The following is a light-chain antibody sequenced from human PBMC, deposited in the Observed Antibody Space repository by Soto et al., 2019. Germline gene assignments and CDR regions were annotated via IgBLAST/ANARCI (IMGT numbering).Light chain of an antibody. CDR2: GVT. CDR3: FSHRSGDSHV. V-gene: IGLV2-14*01. J-gene: IGLJ1*01. Sequence: QSVLTQPASVSGSPGQSITISCTGTSSDIGAYNYVSWYQQYPGKAPKLMIYGVTNRPSGVSNRFSGSKTGNTASLTISGLQAKDEADYYCFSHRSGDSHVFGTGTKVTVL. CDR1: SSDIGAYNY.